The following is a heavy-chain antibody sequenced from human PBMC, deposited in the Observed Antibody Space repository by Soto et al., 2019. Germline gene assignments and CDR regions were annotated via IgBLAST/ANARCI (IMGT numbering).Heavy chain of an antibody. CDR1: GFTFSDYY. D-gene: IGHD2-21*01. CDR2: IVSGSTYT. J-gene: IGHJ6*02. Sequence: VQLVESGGGLVKPGGSLRLSCAASGFTFSDYYMAWTRQAPGKGPEWIAYIVSGSTYTNYADSVKGRFSISGDNARESLFLEMNSLRADDTALYYCARVDGESRMDVWGQGTTVSVS. V-gene: IGHV3-11*06. CDR3: ARVDGESRMDV.